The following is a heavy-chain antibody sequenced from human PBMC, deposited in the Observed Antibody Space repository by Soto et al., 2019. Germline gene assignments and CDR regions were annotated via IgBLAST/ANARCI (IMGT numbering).Heavy chain of an antibody. J-gene: IGHJ6*02. CDR2: IGAADDP. D-gene: IGHD2-2*01. CDR3: ARAYTGQLPRRGDYYYALDV. V-gene: IGHV3-13*05. CDR1: GFFFNNYD. Sequence: GGSLRLSCVGSGFFFNNYDMHWVRQVRGKGLEWVSAIGAADDPYYSVSVKGRFIVSRDNAQKSLYLQMNNLRAADTAVYFCARAYTGQLPRRGDYYYALDVSGPATTVTVS.